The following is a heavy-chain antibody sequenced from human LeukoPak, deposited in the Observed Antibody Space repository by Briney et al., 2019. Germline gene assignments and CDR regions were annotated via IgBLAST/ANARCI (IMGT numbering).Heavy chain of an antibody. J-gene: IGHJ4*02. CDR3: ARMVRGVYFDY. D-gene: IGHD3-10*01. CDR2: INHSGST. CDR1: GVSFSGYY. Sequence: SETLSLTCAVYGVSFSGYYWSWIRQPPGKGLEWIGEINHSGSTNYNPSLKSRVTISVDTSKNQFSLKLSSVTAADTAVYYCARMVRGVYFDYWGQGTLVSVCS. V-gene: IGHV4-34*01.